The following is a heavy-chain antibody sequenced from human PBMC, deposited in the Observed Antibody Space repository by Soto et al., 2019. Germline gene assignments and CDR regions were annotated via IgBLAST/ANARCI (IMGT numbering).Heavy chain of an antibody. V-gene: IGHV3-30*18. J-gene: IGHJ4*02. Sequence: QVQLVESGGGVVQPGRSLRLSCAASGFTFSSYGMHWVRQAPGKGLEWVAVISYDGSNKYYADSVKGRFTISRDNSKSTLYLQMNSLRAEDTAVYYCAKDSLYGSGSYAYWGQGTLVTVSS. D-gene: IGHD3-10*01. CDR1: GFTFSSYG. CDR3: AKDSLYGSGSYAY. CDR2: ISYDGSNK.